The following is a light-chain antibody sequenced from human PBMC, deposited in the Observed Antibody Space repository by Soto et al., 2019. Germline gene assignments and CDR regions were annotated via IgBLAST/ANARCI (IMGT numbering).Light chain of an antibody. CDR2: KVS. CDR1: ESLQHRDGNTY. J-gene: IGKJ2*01. CDR3: MQATQYRPYT. Sequence: VMTQNPLSSPVTLGQPASISCRSSESLQHRDGNTYLNWLQQRPGQPPRLLIYKVSNRFSGVPDRFSGSEAGTDFTLNISRVEAEDVGVYYWMQATQYRPYTFGQGTKLEIK. V-gene: IGKV2-24*01.